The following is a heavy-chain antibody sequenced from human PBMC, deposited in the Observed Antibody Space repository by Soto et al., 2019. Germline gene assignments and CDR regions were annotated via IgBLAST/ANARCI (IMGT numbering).Heavy chain of an antibody. J-gene: IGHJ4*02. CDR2: INPNSGCT. V-gene: IGHV1-2*02. Sequence: QVQLEQSGAEVKKPGASVKVSCKASGFTFTGHYIHWVRQAPGQGLEWMGWINPNSGCTSYAQKFQGRVTMTRDTSITTAYMELSRLSSDATAVYYCAKSGSVLRPSLGYCDYWGQGTLVTVSS. D-gene: IGHD1-26*01. CDR1: GFTFTGHY. CDR3: AKSGSVLRPSLGYCDY.